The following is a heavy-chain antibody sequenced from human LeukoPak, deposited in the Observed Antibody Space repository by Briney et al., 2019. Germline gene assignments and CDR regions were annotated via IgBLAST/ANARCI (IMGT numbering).Heavy chain of an antibody. CDR2: IYYSGST. D-gene: IGHD3-9*01. J-gene: IGHJ4*02. Sequence: SETLSLTCTVSGGSISSSSYYWGWIRRPPGKGLEWIGSIYYSGSTYYNPSLKSRVTISVDTSKNQFSLKLSSVTAADTAVYYCARVPNYDILTGYSDYWGQGTLVTVSS. CDR3: ARVPNYDILTGYSDY. V-gene: IGHV4-39*07. CDR1: GGSISSSSYY.